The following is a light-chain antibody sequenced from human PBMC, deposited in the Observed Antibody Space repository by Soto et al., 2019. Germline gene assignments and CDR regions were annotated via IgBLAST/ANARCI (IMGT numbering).Light chain of an antibody. CDR1: QSVSSKN. CDR3: QQYGSSPFT. Sequence: EIVLTQSPGTLSLSPGEGVTLSCTASQSVSSKNLAWYQQKPGQAPRLLIYGAGSRAGSIPDRFRGSGSGTFFTLTISRLETEDSAMYYCQQYGSSPFTFGPGTKVEIK. J-gene: IGKJ3*01. CDR2: GAG. V-gene: IGKV3-20*01.